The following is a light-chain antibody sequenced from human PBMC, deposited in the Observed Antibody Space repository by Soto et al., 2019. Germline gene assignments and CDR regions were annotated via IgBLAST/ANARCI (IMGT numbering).Light chain of an antibody. CDR1: SSDVGGYNY. J-gene: IGLJ1*01. Sequence: QSVLTQPAPVSGSPGQSITISCTGTSSDVGGYNYVSWYQQHPGKAPKLMIYEVSNRPSGVSNRFSGSKSGNTASLAISGLQSEDEADYYCAAWDDSLIGSVFGTGTKVTVL. V-gene: IGLV2-14*01. CDR2: EVS. CDR3: AAWDDSLIGSV.